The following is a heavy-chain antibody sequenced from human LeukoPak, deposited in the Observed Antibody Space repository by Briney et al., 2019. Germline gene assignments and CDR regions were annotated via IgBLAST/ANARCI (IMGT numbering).Heavy chain of an antibody. CDR3: ARDIGKVSSAPTIFDY. D-gene: IGHD6-25*01. V-gene: IGHV1-2*02. CDR2: FNPNSGDT. Sequence: ASVKVSCKASGYTFTGYYLHCVRQAPVQGLEWVGWFNPNSGDTNYAQKFQGRVTMTRDTSISTAYMELSRLRSDDTAVYYCARDIGKVSSAPTIFDYWGQGTLVTVSS. CDR1: GYTFTGYY. J-gene: IGHJ4*02.